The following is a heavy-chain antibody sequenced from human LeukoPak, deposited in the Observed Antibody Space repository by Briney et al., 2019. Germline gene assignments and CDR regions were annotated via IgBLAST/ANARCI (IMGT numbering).Heavy chain of an antibody. Sequence: PGRSLRLSCSASGFTFSSYAMHWVRQAPGKGLEYVSLISSNGGSTYYADSVKDRFTTSRDNSKNTLYLQMSSLRAEDTAVYYCVKDVMADDYVWGSYRLDYWGQGTLVTVSS. CDR2: ISSNGGST. D-gene: IGHD3-16*02. J-gene: IGHJ4*02. V-gene: IGHV3-64D*06. CDR1: GFTFSSYA. CDR3: VKDVMADDYVWGSYRLDY.